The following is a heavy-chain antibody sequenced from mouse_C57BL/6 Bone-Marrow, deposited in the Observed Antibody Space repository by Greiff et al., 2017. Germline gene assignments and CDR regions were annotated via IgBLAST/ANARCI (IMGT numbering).Heavy chain of an antibody. D-gene: IGHD2-4*01. Sequence: DVQLVESGPELVKPGASVKIPCKASGYTFTDYNMDWVKQSHGKSLEWIGDINPNNGGTIYNQKFKGKATLTVDKSSSTAYMELRSLTSEDTAVYYCARWDYWYFDVWGTGTTVTVSS. CDR2: INPNNGGT. CDR1: GYTFTDYN. J-gene: IGHJ1*03. V-gene: IGHV1-18*01. CDR3: ARWDYWYFDV.